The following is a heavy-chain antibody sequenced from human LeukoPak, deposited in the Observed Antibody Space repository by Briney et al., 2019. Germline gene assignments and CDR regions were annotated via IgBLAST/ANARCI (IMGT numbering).Heavy chain of an antibody. Sequence: PSETLSLTCSVSGGSIIGHWWSWIRQPPGKGLEWIGDVFYSGSNNYNPSLKSRLTISLDTSKNQFSLNLRSVTATDTAMYYCARCNTAAASIDFWGQGTLVTASS. CDR1: GGSIIGHW. V-gene: IGHV4-59*08. D-gene: IGHD2/OR15-2a*01. CDR3: ARCNTAAASIDF. CDR2: VFYSGSN. J-gene: IGHJ4*02.